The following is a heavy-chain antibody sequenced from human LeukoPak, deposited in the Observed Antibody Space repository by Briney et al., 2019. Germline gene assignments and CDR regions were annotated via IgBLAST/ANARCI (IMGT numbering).Heavy chain of an antibody. CDR1: GFTFSNHG. CDR3: AELNSYGDY. V-gene: IGHV3-23*01. CDR2: ITGNGGNT. D-gene: IGHD5-18*01. J-gene: IGHJ4*02. Sequence: GGSLRLSCAVSGFTFSNHGMSWVRQAPAKGLEWVSTITGNGGNTYYADSVKGRFTISRDNSKDMVYLQMDSLRAEDTAAYYCAELNSYGDYWGQGTLVTISS.